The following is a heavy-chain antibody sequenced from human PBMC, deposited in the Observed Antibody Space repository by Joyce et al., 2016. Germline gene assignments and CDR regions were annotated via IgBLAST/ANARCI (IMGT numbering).Heavy chain of an antibody. CDR1: GASISAYY. Sequence: QVQLQESGPGLVRPSETLSLTCTVSGASISAYYWSWIRQSPGKGLEWIGYIYYSGSTTYNPALRGRVTMSVDSSKTQLSLNLNSVTAADTAVYYCARLPSDWSYYYYSGWDVWGPGTTVTVSS. V-gene: IGHV4-59*08. D-gene: IGHD3-9*01. CDR2: IYYSGST. CDR3: ARLPSDWSYYYYSGWDV. J-gene: IGHJ6*02.